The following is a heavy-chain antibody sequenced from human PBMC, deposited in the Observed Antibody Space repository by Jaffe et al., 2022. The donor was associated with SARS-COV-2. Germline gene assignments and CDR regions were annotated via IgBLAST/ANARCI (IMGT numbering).Heavy chain of an antibody. CDR3: VRDLMSGWRVEGTLEFDY. J-gene: IGHJ4*02. D-gene: IGHD6-19*01. V-gene: IGHV3-21*01. Sequence: EVQLVESGGGLVKPGGSLRVSCAASGFTFSSYSMNWVRQAPGKGLEWVSSISSRSDYIYYADSVKGRFTISRDNAKNSLYLQMNSLRVEDTAVYYCVRDLMSGWRVEGTLEFDYWGQGTLVTVSS. CDR1: GFTFSSYS. CDR2: ISSRSDYI.